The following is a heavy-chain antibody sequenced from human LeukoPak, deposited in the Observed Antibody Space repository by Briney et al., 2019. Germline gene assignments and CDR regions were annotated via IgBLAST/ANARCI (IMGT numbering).Heavy chain of an antibody. CDR2: IYYSGST. J-gene: IGHJ4*02. CDR3: ARRVVGATREYFDY. Sequence: PSETLSLTCTVSGGSLSSSSYYWGWIRQPPGKGLEWIGSIYYSGSTYYNPSLKSRVTISVDTSKNQFSLKLSSVTAADTAVYYCARRVVGATREYFDYWGQGTLVTVSS. D-gene: IGHD1-26*01. V-gene: IGHV4-39*01. CDR1: GGSLSSSSYY.